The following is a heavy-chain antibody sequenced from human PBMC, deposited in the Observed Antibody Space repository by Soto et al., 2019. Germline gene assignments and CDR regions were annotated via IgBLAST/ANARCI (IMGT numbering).Heavy chain of an antibody. Sequence: QVQLVESGGGVVQPGRSLRLSCAASGFTFSSYGMHWVRQAPGKGLEWVAVISYDGSNKYYADSVKGRFTISRDNSKNTLYLQMNSLRAEDTAVYYCAKDDSSRWYYSYDYWGQGTLVTVSS. CDR2: ISYDGSNK. CDR1: GFTFSSYG. J-gene: IGHJ4*02. V-gene: IGHV3-30*18. D-gene: IGHD6-19*01. CDR3: AKDDSSRWYYSYDY.